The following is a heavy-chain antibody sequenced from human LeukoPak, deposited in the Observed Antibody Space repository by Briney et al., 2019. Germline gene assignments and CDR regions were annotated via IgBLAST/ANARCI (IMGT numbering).Heavy chain of an antibody. V-gene: IGHV3-23*01. Sequence: GGSLRLSCAASGFTFSSYAMSWVRQAPGKGLEWVSAISGSGDSTYYADSGKGRFTISRDNAKNSLYLQMNSLRAEDTAVYYCARDLNGFDYWGQGTLVTVSS. D-gene: IGHD3-9*01. CDR1: GFTFSSYA. CDR2: ISGSGDST. CDR3: ARDLNGFDY. J-gene: IGHJ4*02.